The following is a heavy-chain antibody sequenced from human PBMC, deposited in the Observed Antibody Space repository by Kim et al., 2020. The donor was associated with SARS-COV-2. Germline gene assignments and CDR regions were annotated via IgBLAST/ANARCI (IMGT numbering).Heavy chain of an antibody. V-gene: IGHV4-31*03. Sequence: SETLSLTCTVSGGSISSGGYYWSWIRQHPGKGLEWIGYIYYSGSTYYNPSLKSRVTISVDTSKNQFSLKLSSVTAADTAVYYCARAPVVMVVTAAIGYYLDYWGQGTLVTVSS. CDR1: GGSISSGGYY. J-gene: IGHJ4*02. CDR3: ARAPVVMVVTAAIGYYLDY. CDR2: IYYSGST. D-gene: IGHD2-2*01.